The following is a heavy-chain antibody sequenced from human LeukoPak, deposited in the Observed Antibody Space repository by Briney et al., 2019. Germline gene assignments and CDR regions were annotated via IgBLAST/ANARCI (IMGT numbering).Heavy chain of an antibody. D-gene: IGHD3-22*01. J-gene: IGHJ4*02. CDR2: IIPIFGTA. CDR3: ARVPNYYDSSGYSFVY. CDR1: GGTFSSYA. V-gene: IGHV1-69*13. Sequence: SVKVSCKASGGTFSSYAISWVRQARGQGLEWMGGIIPIFGTANYAQKFQGRVTITADESTSTAYMELSSLRSEDTAVYYCARVPNYYDSSGYSFVYWGQGTLVTVSS.